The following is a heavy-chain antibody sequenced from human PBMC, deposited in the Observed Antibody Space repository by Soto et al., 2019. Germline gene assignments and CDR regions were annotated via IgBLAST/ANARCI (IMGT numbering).Heavy chain of an antibody. Sequence: GGSLRLSCAASGFTFSSYAMHWVRQAPGKGLEWVAFISYDGSNKYYADSVKGRFTISRDNSKNTLCLQMNTLRAEDTAVYYCARVSYHYGMDVWGQGTTVTVSS. J-gene: IGHJ6*02. CDR2: ISYDGSNK. V-gene: IGHV3-30-3*01. CDR3: ARVSYHYGMDV. CDR1: GFTFSSYA.